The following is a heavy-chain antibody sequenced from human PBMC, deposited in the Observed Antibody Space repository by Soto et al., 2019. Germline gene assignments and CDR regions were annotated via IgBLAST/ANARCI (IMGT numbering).Heavy chain of an antibody. Sequence: LILSCAASGFTFSSYGMHWVRQAPGKGLEWVAVISYYGSNKYYADSVKGRFTISRDNSKNTLYLQMNSLRAEDTAVYYCAKDVVVGATTGLGDYYYYYGMDVWGQGTTVTVSS. CDR3: AKDVVVGATTGLGDYYYYYGMDV. D-gene: IGHD1-26*01. CDR2: ISYYGSNK. CDR1: GFTFSSYG. J-gene: IGHJ6*02. V-gene: IGHV3-30*18.